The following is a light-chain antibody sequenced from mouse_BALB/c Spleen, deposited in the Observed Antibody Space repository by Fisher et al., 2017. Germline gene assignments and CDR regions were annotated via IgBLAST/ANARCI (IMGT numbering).Light chain of an antibody. J-gene: IGKJ1*01. CDR2: DTS. Sequence: IVLTQTPAIMSASPGEKVTMTCSASSSVSYMYWYQQKPGSSPRLLIYDTSNLASGVPVRFSGSGSGTSYSLTISRMEAEDAATYYCQQWSSYPRTFGGGTKLVIK. CDR3: QQWSSYPRT. CDR1: SSVSY. V-gene: IGKV4-55*01.